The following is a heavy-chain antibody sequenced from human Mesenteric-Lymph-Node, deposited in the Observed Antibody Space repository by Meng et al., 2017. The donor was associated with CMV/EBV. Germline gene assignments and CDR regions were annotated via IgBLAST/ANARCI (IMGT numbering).Heavy chain of an antibody. J-gene: IGHJ4*02. CDR3: ARDLRTKDFWGGIQDDFDS. CDR1: GGSMSTDTDY. D-gene: IGHD3-3*01. CDR2: IYYTWST. Sequence: GSLRPSCTVSGGSMSTDTDYWGWIRQPPGKGLEWIGIIYYTWSTYYNPSLKSRVTISIDTSKTQFSLRLTSVTAADTAVYYCARDLRTKDFWGGIQDDFDSWGQGTLVTVSS. V-gene: IGHV4-39*07.